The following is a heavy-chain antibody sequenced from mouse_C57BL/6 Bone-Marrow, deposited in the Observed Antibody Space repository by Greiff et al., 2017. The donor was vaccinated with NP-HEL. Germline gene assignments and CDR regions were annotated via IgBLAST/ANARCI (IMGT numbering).Heavy chain of an antibody. V-gene: IGHV1-81*01. CDR2: IYPRSGNT. Sequence: VQLQQSGAELARPGASVKLSCKASGYTFTSYGISWVKQRTGQGLEWIGEIYPRSGNTYYNEKFKGKATLTADKSSSTAYMELRSLTSEDSAVYFCARSDDYDGDYYAMDYWGQGTSVTVSS. D-gene: IGHD2-4*01. J-gene: IGHJ4*01. CDR3: ARSDDYDGDYYAMDY. CDR1: GYTFTSYG.